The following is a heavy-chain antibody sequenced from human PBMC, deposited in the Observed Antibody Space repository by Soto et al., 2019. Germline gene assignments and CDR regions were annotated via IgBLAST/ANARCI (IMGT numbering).Heavy chain of an antibody. CDR1: GGSISSGGYY. J-gene: IGHJ5*02. Sequence: TLSLTCTVSGGSISSGGYYWSWIRQHPGKGLEWIGYIYYSGSTYYNPSLKSRVTISVDTSKNQFSLKLSSVTAADTAVYYCARSGTNENWFDPWGQGTLVTVSS. CDR2: IYYSGST. CDR3: ARSGTNENWFDP. V-gene: IGHV4-31*03. D-gene: IGHD1-1*01.